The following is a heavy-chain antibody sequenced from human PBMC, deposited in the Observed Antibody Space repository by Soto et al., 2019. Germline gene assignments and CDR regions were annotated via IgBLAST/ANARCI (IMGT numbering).Heavy chain of an antibody. Sequence: PSETLSLTCTVSGGSITTGGSYWSWIRQPPGKGLEWIGYIYYSGSTYYNPSLKSRVTISVDTSKNQFSLKLSSVTAADTAVYYCARVKHYDFWSGYYGLWGQGTLVTVSS. D-gene: IGHD3-3*01. CDR3: ARVKHYDFWSGYYGL. J-gene: IGHJ4*02. CDR2: IYYSGST. V-gene: IGHV4-30-4*01. CDR1: GGSITTGGSY.